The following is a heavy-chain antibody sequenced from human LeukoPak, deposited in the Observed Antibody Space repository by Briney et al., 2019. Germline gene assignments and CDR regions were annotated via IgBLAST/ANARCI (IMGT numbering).Heavy chain of an antibody. CDR1: GGSFSGYY. J-gene: IGHJ5*02. V-gene: IGHV4-34*01. Sequence: SETLSLTCAVYGGSFSGYYRSWIRQPPGKGLEWIGEINHSGSTNYNPSLKSRVTISVDTSKNQFSLKLSSVTAADTAVYYCARVWYYDYVWPSWGQGTLVTVPS. CDR2: INHSGST. D-gene: IGHD3-16*01. CDR3: ARVWYYDYVWPS.